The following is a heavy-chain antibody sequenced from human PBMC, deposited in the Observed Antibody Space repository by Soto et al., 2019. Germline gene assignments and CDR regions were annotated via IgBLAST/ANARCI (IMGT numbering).Heavy chain of an antibody. CDR3: ASRVLCDMDV. V-gene: IGHV1-46*01. J-gene: IGHJ6*02. CDR2: INPNSGAT. Sequence: QEQLVQSGAEVKEPGASLKVSCKASGDTYTTHFIHWVRQAPGQGLEWMGRINPNSGATLYAQEFQGRLTLTTDTSTSTVSLDLTGLKPEDSAVYYCASRVLCDMDVWGQGTTVTVSS. CDR1: GDTYTTHF. D-gene: IGHD2-21*01.